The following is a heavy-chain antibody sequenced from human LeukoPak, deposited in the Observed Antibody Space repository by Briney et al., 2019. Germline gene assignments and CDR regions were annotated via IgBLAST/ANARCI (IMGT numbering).Heavy chain of an antibody. J-gene: IGHJ6*02. CDR1: GFTVSSNY. CDR3: AAHRLSDYYYGMDV. V-gene: IGHV3-66*01. Sequence: GGSLRLSCAASGFTVSSNYMSWVRQAPGKGLEWVSDIYSGGSTNYADAVKGRFTISRDNSKNTLYHQMNSLRAEDTAVYYCAAHRLSDYYYGMDVWGQGTTVTVSS. CDR2: IYSGGST.